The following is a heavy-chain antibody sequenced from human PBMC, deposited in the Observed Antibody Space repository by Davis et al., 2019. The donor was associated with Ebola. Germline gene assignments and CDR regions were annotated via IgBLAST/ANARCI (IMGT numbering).Heavy chain of an antibody. CDR2: INHSGST. J-gene: IGHJ4*02. CDR1: GGSFSGYY. D-gene: IGHD4-17*01. V-gene: IGHV4-34*01. Sequence: MPSETLSLTCAVYGGSFSGYYWSWIRQPPGKGLEWIGEINHSGSTYYNPSLKSRVTISGDTSKNQFSLKLSSVTAADTAVYYCARVASYGDYFDYWGLGTLVTVSS. CDR3: ARVASYGDYFDY.